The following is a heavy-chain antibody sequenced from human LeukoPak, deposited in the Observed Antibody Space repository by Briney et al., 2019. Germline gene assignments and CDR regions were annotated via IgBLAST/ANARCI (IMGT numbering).Heavy chain of an antibody. V-gene: IGHV3-74*01. CDR1: GFNFKNYW. CDR3: VRGGASTWS. Sequence: GGSLRLSCAASGFNFKNYWMHWVRQAPGKGPVWVSRINDDGSGTSYADSVKGRFTISRDDAKSTLYLQMNSLRAEDTAVYYCVRGGASTWSWGQGTLVTVSS. D-gene: IGHD2-15*01. J-gene: IGHJ5*02. CDR2: INDDGSGT.